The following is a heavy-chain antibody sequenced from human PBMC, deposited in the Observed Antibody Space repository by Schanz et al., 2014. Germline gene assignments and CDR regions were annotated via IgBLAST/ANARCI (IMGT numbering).Heavy chain of an antibody. CDR2: ISGTGGDDT. V-gene: IGHV3-23*04. Sequence: EVQLVESGGGLVQPGGSLRLSCAASTSIFNHAWMSWVRQAPGKGLLWVSSISGTGGDDTYYADSVKGRFTISRDNSKNTLYLQMNSLRPEDTALYYCAKDKAAGSAWFDGFNVWGQGTTVTVSS. CDR1: TSIFNHAW. J-gene: IGHJ6*02. CDR3: AKDKAAGSAWFDGFNV. D-gene: IGHD6-13*01.